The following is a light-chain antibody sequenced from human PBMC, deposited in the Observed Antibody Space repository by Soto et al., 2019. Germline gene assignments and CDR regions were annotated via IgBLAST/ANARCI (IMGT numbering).Light chain of an antibody. V-gene: IGKV3-20*01. CDR2: GAS. J-gene: IGKJ1*01. CDR1: QSVSSSY. Sequence: EIVLTQSPGNLSLSPGERATLSCRASQSVSSSYLAWYQQKPGQAPRLLIYGASSRATGIPHRFSGSGSGTDFTLTISRLEPEDFAVYYCQQYGRSPRTFGQGTKVEIK. CDR3: QQYGRSPRT.